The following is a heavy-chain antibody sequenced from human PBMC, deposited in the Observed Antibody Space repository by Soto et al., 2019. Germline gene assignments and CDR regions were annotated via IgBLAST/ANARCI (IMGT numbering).Heavy chain of an antibody. Sequence: GGSLRLSCAASGFTVSRNYMSWVRQAPGKGLEWVSVIYSGGSTYYADSVKGRFTISRHNSKNTLYLQMNSLRAEDTAVYYCASGYCSSTSCYADAFDIWGQGTMVTVSS. J-gene: IGHJ3*02. CDR2: IYSGGST. CDR3: ASGYCSSTSCYADAFDI. V-gene: IGHV3-53*04. CDR1: GFTVSRNY. D-gene: IGHD2-2*01.